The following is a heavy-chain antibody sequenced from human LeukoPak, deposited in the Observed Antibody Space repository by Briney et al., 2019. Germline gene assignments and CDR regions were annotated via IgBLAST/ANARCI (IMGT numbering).Heavy chain of an antibody. J-gene: IGHJ4*02. D-gene: IGHD1-26*01. CDR1: GGSISSYY. CDR2: IYYSGST. Sequence: SETLSLTCTVSGGSISSYYWSWIRQPPGKGLEWIGYIYYSGSTNYNPSLKSRVTISVDTSKNQFSLKPSSVTAADTAVYYCARGYHGSDYFDYWGQGTLVTVSS. CDR3: ARGYHGSDYFDY. V-gene: IGHV4-59*12.